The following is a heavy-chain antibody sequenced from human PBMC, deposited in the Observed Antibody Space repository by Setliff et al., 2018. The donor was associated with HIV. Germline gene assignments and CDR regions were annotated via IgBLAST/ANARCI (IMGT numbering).Heavy chain of an antibody. D-gene: IGHD5-12*01. V-gene: IGHV4-34*01. CDR1: GGSFSGYY. CDR2: IDHTART. Sequence: KPSETLSLTCAVYGGSFSGYYWAWIRQSPGKGLEWIGDIDHTARTNYHPSLKTRVTMSVDTSKNQFSLKVTSVTAADTAIYYCARVVALGDGYKFDSWGQGTLVTVSS. J-gene: IGHJ4*02. CDR3: ARVVALGDGYKFDS.